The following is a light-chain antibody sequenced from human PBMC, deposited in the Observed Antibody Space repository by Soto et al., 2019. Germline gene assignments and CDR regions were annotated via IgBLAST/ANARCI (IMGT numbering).Light chain of an antibody. V-gene: IGLV1-44*01. CDR1: SSNIGSNS. Sequence: QSVLTQPPSSSGTPGQRVTISCSGSSSNIGSNSVSWYRQLPGAAPKLLIYSTNQRPSGVPDRFSGSKSGTSASLAISRLQSDDEADYFCASWDDSLSGLYVFGSGTKVTVL. CDR3: ASWDDSLSGLYV. J-gene: IGLJ1*01. CDR2: STN.